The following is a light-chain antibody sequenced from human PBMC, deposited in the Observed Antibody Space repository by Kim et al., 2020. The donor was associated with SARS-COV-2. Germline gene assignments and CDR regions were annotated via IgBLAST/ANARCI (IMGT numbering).Light chain of an antibody. CDR3: HQYNDWPPGDT. J-gene: IGKJ2*01. Sequence: EIVMTQSPATLSVSPGERATLSCRASQSVSNNLAWYQHKPGQPPRLLIYGASTRDTGVPARFSGSGSGTDFTLTVSSLQSEDFAVYYCHQYNDWPPGDTFGQGTKLEI. CDR2: GAS. V-gene: IGKV3-15*01. CDR1: QSVSNN.